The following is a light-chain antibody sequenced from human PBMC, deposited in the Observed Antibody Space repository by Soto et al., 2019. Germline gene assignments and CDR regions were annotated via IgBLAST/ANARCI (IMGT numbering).Light chain of an antibody. V-gene: IGKV3-15*01. J-gene: IGKJ2*01. Sequence: EIVMTQSPATLSVSPGERASLSCRAXQSVGSNLAWYQQTAGQAPRLLIYGASTRATGIPARFSGSGSGTEFTLTISSLQSEDFAVYSCQQYTNWPYTFGQGTKLEIK. CDR3: QQYTNWPYT. CDR1: QSVGSN. CDR2: GAS.